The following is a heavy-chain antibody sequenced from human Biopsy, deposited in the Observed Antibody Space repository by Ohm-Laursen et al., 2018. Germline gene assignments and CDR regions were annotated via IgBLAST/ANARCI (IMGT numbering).Heavy chain of an antibody. Sequence: SVKVSCKVSGYIFTGQYLHWVRQVPGQGLEWMGWINPHSGTTKFAQDFQGRVTMTRDTSITTAYMELRRLRSDDTAVYYCAKGQDLRGGAEYFQHWGQGALVTVSS. CDR1: GYIFTGQY. V-gene: IGHV1-2*02. CDR2: INPHSGTT. D-gene: IGHD2-15*01. J-gene: IGHJ1*01. CDR3: AKGQDLRGGAEYFQH.